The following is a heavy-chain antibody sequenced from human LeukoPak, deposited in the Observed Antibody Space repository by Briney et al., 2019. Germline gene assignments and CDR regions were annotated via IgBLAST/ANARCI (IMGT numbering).Heavy chain of an antibody. V-gene: IGHV3-23*01. CDR1: GFTFSSYA. D-gene: IGHD3-10*01. CDR3: TGVLWFGELMAFDY. J-gene: IGHJ4*02. CDR2: ISGSGGST. Sequence: AGGSLRLSCAASGFTFSSYAMSWVRQAPGKGLEWVSAISGSGGSTYYADSVKGRFTISRDNSKNTLYLQMNSLRAEDTAVYYCTGVLWFGELMAFDYWGQGTLVTVSS.